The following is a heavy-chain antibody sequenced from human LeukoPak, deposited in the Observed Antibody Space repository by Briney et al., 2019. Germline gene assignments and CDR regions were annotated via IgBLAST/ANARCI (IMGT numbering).Heavy chain of an antibody. J-gene: IGHJ4*02. D-gene: IGHD3-22*01. CDR1: GGSISSYY. V-gene: IGHV4-59*08. CDR2: IYYSGST. Sequence: PSETLSLTCTVSGGSISSYYWSWIRQPPGKGLEWIGYIYYSGSTNYNPSLKSRVTISVDMSKNQFSLKLSSVTAADTAVYYCARLHDSSGHSTQTWGQGTLVTVSS. CDR3: ARLHDSSGHSTQT.